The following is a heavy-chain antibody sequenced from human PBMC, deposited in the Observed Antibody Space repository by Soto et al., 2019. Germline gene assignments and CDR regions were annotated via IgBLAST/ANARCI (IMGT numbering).Heavy chain of an antibody. V-gene: IGHV4-59*12. D-gene: IGHD3-16*01. CDR3: AMTETTLYNWFDP. CDR2: IYYSGTT. J-gene: IGHJ5*02. CDR1: GGSISGYY. Sequence: QVQLQESGPGLVKPSETLSLTCTVSGGSISGYYWSWIRQSPGKGLEWIGHIYYSGTTKYNPSLKSRVTMSLDTSQKQFSLRLNSVIAADTAVYYCAMTETTLYNWFDPWGQLTLVTVSS.